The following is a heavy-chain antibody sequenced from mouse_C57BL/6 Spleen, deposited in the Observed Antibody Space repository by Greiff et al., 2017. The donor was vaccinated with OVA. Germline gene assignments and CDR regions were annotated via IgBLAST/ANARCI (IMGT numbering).Heavy chain of an antibody. CDR3: ARGWNYYYAMDY. CDR2: IHPNSGST. D-gene: IGHD2-1*01. Sequence: VQLQQSGAELVKPGASVKLSCKASGYTFTSYWMHWVKQRPGQGLEWIGMIHPNSGSTNYNEKFKSKATLTVDKSSSTAYMQLSSLTSEDSAVYYCARGWNYYYAMDYWGQGTSVTVSS. V-gene: IGHV1-64*01. CDR1: GYTFTSYW. J-gene: IGHJ4*01.